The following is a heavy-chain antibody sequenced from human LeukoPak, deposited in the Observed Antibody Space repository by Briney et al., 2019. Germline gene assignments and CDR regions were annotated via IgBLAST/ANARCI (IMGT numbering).Heavy chain of an antibody. V-gene: IGHV3-30*02. CDR1: GFTFSSYG. CDR2: IRYDGSNK. Sequence: GGSLRLSCAASGFTFSSYGMHWVRQAPGKGLEWVAFIRYDGSNKYYADSVKGRFTISRDNSKNTLYLQMNSLRAEDTAVYYCARPSQNYYGSGTYFDYWGQGTLVTVSS. J-gene: IGHJ4*02. D-gene: IGHD3-10*01. CDR3: ARPSQNYYGSGTYFDY.